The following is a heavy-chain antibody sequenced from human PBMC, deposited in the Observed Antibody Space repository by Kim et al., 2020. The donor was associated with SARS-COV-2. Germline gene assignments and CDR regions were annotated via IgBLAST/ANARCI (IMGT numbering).Heavy chain of an antibody. V-gene: IGHV3-7*01. CDR1: GFTFSDYY. CDR3: SRVSRSLAADS. Sequence: GGSLRLSCAASGFTFSDYYMNWVRQAPGKGLEWVGNIKPDGSDKNYVDSVKGRFTISRDNAKNSLYLQMNSLRAEDTAMYYCSRVSRSLAADSWGQGTLVTVSA. J-gene: IGHJ4*02. D-gene: IGHD2-2*01. CDR2: IKPDGSDK.